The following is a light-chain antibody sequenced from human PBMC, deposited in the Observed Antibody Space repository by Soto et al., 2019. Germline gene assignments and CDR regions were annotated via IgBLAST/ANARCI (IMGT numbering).Light chain of an antibody. CDR1: QSISSW. Sequence: DIQMTQSPSTLSASVGDIVTITCRASQSISSWLAWYQQKPGKAPKLLIYDASSLESGVPSRFSGSGSGTEFTLTISSLQPDDFATYYCQQYNSYSRTVGQGTKVDIK. V-gene: IGKV1-5*01. CDR2: DAS. J-gene: IGKJ1*01. CDR3: QQYNSYSRT.